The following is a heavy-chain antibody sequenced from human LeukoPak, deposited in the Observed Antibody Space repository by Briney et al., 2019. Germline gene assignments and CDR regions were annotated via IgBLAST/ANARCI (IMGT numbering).Heavy chain of an antibody. CDR2: INSISAYK. Sequence: PGGSLRLSCAASGFTFSSSSMNWVRQAPGKGLEWVSYINSISAYKLYTGSVEGRFTISRDNAKHSLYLQMNSLRAEYTAVYYCARDTSGSYSITYFDYWGHGALVTVSA. CDR1: GFTFSSSS. V-gene: IGHV3-21*01. J-gene: IGHJ4*01. CDR3: ARDTSGSYSITYFDY. D-gene: IGHD3-10*01.